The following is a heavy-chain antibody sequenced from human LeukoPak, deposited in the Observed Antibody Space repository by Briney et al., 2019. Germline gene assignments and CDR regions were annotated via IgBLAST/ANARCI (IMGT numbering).Heavy chain of an antibody. V-gene: IGHV3-23*01. Sequence: PGGSLRLSCAASGSTFSSYAMSWVRQAPGKGLEWVSAISGSGGSTYYADSVKGRFTISRDNSKNTLYLQMNSLRAEDTAVYYCARVVDCSGGSCSHGNWFDPWGQGTLVTVSS. CDR1: GSTFSSYA. CDR3: ARVVDCSGGSCSHGNWFDP. CDR2: ISGSGGST. J-gene: IGHJ5*02. D-gene: IGHD2-15*01.